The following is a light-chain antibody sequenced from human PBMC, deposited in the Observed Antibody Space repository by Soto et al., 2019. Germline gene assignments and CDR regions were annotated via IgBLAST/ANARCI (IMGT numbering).Light chain of an antibody. V-gene: IGKV3D-20*02. CDR2: ESS. CDR3: QQRSNWPQS. J-gene: IGKJ1*01. CDR1: QSVSSSY. Sequence: EIVMTQSPATLSVSPGERATLSYSASQSVSSSYLAWYQQKPGQAPRLLIYESSNRATGIAARFSGSGSGTDFTLTISSLEPEDFAVYYCQQRSNWPQSFGQGTKVDIK.